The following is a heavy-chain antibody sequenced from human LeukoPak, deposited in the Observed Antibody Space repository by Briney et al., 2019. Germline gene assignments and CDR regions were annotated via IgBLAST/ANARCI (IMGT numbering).Heavy chain of an antibody. Sequence: PSGTLSLTCTVSGGSISSYYWSWIRQPPGKGLEWIGYIYYSGSTNYNPSLKSRVTISVDTSKNQFSLKLSAVTAADTAVYYCARDTLGYCSGGSCYAPKSDYWGQGTLVTVSS. V-gene: IGHV4-59*01. J-gene: IGHJ4*02. CDR3: ARDTLGYCSGGSCYAPKSDY. CDR2: IYYSGST. D-gene: IGHD2-15*01. CDR1: GGSISSYY.